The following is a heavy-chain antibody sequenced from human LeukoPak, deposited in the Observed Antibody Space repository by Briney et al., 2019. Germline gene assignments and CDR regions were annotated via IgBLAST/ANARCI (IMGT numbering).Heavy chain of an antibody. D-gene: IGHD1-26*01. CDR1: GCVFTSYD. CDR3: AVRAGSYWFDP. CDR2: MIPDSGNT. J-gene: IGHJ5*02. V-gene: IGHV1-8*01. Sequence: ASVKVSCKASGCVFTSYDINWVRQATGQGLEWMGWMIPDSGNTGYAQKFQGRVTMTRNTSINTAYLELSSLRSDDTAVYYCAVRAGSYWFDPWGQGTLVTVSP.